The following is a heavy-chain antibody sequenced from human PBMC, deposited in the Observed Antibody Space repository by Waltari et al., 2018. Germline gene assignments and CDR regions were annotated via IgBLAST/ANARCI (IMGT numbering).Heavy chain of an antibody. CDR2: ISWKSGSI. D-gene: IGHD2-2*01. J-gene: IGHJ4*02. Sequence: EVQLVESGGDLVQPGRSLRLSCAASGFTFNDYDMHWVRQAPERGREWVSGISWKSGSIGYADSVKGRFTISRDNAKNSLYLQMNSLRAVDTALYYCATGGVYCSITSWCSFDYWGQGTLVTVSS. CDR3: ATGGVYCSITSWCSFDY. CDR1: GFTFNDYD. V-gene: IGHV3-9*01.